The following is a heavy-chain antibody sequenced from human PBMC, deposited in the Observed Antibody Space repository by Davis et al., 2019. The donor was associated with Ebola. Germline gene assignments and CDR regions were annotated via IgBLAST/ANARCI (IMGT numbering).Heavy chain of an antibody. CDR3: AKDTSNIWFDI. Sequence: GGSMRPSCPPSGSTFSSYSMNWDRQAPGKGMEWVSTLGTSADTYYADSVKGRFTISRDNSKNTLSLQMNGLRVEDTAIYYCAKDTSNIWFDIWGQGTMVTVSS. CDR2: LGTSADT. CDR1: GSTFSSYS. D-gene: IGHD1-26*01. V-gene: IGHV3-23*01. J-gene: IGHJ3*02.